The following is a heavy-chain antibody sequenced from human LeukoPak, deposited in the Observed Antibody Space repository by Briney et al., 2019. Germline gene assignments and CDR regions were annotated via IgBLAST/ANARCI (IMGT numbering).Heavy chain of an antibody. V-gene: IGHV3-11*01. CDR1: GFTFSDYY. D-gene: IGHD2-2*01. CDR3: ARESYCNSTSCYGGDY. CDR2: ISSSGSTI. Sequence: PGGSLRLSCAASGFTFSDYYMSWIRQAPGKGLEWVSYISSSGSTIYYADSVKGRFTISRDNAKNSLYLQMNSLRAEDTAVYYCARESYCNSTSCYGGDYWGQGTLVTVSS. J-gene: IGHJ4*02.